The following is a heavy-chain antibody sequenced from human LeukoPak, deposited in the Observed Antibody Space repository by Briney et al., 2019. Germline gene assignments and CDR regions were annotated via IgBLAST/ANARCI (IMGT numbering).Heavy chain of an antibody. Sequence: SETLSLTCTVSGGSINSYYWSWIRQPAGKGLEWIGRIYSSGTTNYNPSLKSRVSMSVDTSKNQFSLKLTSVTAADTAIYYCARGGKATVVTMWGQGILVTVSS. CDR2: IYSSGTT. J-gene: IGHJ4*02. V-gene: IGHV4-4*07. CDR3: ARGGKATVVTM. D-gene: IGHD4-23*01. CDR1: GGSINSYY.